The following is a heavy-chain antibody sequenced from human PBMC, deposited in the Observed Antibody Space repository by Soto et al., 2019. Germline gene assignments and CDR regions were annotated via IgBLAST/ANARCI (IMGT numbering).Heavy chain of an antibody. CDR2: IVPFFGTT. CDR3: ARGLLRLLEGNAMDV. CDR1: ADTFSNYG. J-gene: IGHJ6*02. Sequence: QVQLVQSGAEVKKPGSSVKVSCKASADTFSNYGFSWVRLAPGQGLEWLGGIVPFFGTTKYAQEFRGIVTIFADKPTSSSYWELSNLRSEETATYYCARGLLRLLEGNAMDVWGQGTAVIVSS. V-gene: IGHV1-69*06. D-gene: IGHD3-3*01.